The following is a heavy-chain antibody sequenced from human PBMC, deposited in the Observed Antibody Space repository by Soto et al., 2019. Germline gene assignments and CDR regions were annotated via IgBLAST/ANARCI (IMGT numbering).Heavy chain of an antibody. CDR1: GGSISSSSYY. CDR3: ARHRGPMVRGVISNWFDP. V-gene: IGHV4-39*01. J-gene: IGHJ5*02. CDR2: IYYSGST. Sequence: LSLTCTVSGGSISSSSYYWGWIRQPPGKGLEWIGSIYYSGSTCYNPSLKSRVTISVDTSKNQFPLKLSSVTAADTAVYYCARHRGPMVRGVISNWFDPWGQGTLVTVSS. D-gene: IGHD3-10*01.